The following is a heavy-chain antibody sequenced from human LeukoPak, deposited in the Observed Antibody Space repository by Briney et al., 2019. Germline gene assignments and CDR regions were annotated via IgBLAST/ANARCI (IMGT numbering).Heavy chain of an antibody. Sequence: GGSLRLSCSASGFTFSNAWMSWVRQAPGKGLEWVGRIKSKTDGGTTDYAAPVKGRFTISRDVSKNTLYLQMNSLKTEDTAVYYCTTDSTVTTCFDYWGQGTLVTVSS. CDR3: TTDSTVTTCFDY. J-gene: IGHJ4*02. V-gene: IGHV3-15*01. CDR1: GFTFSNAW. CDR2: IKSKTDGGTT. D-gene: IGHD4-11*01.